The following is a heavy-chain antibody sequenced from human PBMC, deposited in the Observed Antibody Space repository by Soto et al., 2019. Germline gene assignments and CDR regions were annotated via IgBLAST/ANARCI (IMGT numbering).Heavy chain of an antibody. Sequence: QVQLQESGPGLVKPSETLSLTCTVSGGSVSSGSYYWSWIRQPPGKGLEWIGYIYYSGSTNYNPSLKSRVTISVDTSKNQCSLKLSSVTAADTAVYYCARFSSGWFDAFDIWGQGTMVTVSS. CDR2: IYYSGST. D-gene: IGHD6-19*01. CDR3: ARFSSGWFDAFDI. V-gene: IGHV4-61*01. CDR1: GGSVSSGSYY. J-gene: IGHJ3*02.